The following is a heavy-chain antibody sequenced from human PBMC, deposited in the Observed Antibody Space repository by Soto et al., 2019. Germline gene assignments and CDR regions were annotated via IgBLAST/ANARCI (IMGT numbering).Heavy chain of an antibody. CDR2: INHSGST. D-gene: IGHD5-18*01. CDR3: ARVRSYGTDY. V-gene: IGHV4-34*01. CDR1: GGSFSGYY. Sequence: SETLSLTCAVYGGSFSGYYWSWIRQPPGKGLEWIGEINHSGSTNYNPSLKSRVTISVDTSKNQFSLKLSSVTAADTAVYYCARVRSYGTDYWGQGTLVTVSS. J-gene: IGHJ4*02.